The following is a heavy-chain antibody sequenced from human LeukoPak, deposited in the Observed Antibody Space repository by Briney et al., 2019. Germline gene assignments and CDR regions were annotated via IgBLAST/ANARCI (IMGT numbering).Heavy chain of an antibody. Sequence: PGRSLRLSCAASGFTFSSYGMHWVRQAPGKGLEWVAVIWYDGSNKYYADSVKGRFTISRDNSKNTLYLQMNSLRAEDTAVYYCARDPLGGDSYYFDYWGQGTLVTVSS. V-gene: IGHV3-33*08. D-gene: IGHD3-3*01. CDR3: ARDPLGGDSYYFDY. J-gene: IGHJ4*02. CDR1: GFTFSSYG. CDR2: IWYDGSNK.